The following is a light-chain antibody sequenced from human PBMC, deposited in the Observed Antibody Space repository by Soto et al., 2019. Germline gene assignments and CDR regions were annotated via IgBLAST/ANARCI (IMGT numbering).Light chain of an antibody. CDR1: QDINNY. V-gene: IGKV1-33*01. CDR3: QQYNGYMVT. Sequence: DIQMTQSPSSLSASVGDRVTITCQASQDINNYLNWYQQKQGKAPKLLIYDASNLQTRVPSRFSGSGSGTDFTFTIDSLQPEDIATYCCQQYNGYMVTFGPGTKVDIK. CDR2: DAS. J-gene: IGKJ3*01.